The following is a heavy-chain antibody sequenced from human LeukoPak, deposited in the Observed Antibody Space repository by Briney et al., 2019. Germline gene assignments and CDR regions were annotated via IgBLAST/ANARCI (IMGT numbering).Heavy chain of an antibody. CDR1: GYTFTSYY. J-gene: IGHJ4*02. D-gene: IGHD6-13*01. V-gene: IGHV1-46*01. CDR2: INPSGGST. CDR3: ARNPSISAAGTRVFDY. Sequence: ASVKVSXKASGYTFTSYYMHWVRQAPGQGLEWMGIINPSGGSTSYAQKFQGRVTMTRDTSTSTVYMELSSLRSEDTAVYYCARNPSISAAGTRVFDYWGQGTLVTVSS.